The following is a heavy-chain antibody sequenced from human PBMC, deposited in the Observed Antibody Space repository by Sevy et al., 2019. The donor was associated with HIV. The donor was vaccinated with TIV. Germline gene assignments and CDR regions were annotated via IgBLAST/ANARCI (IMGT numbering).Heavy chain of an antibody. CDR3: AKDLINHAVIIYYYYGMDV. V-gene: IGHV3-30*18. CDR1: GFTFSSYG. Sequence: GGSLRLSCAASGFTFSSYGMHWVRQAPGKGLEWVAVISYDGSNKYYADSVKGRFTISRDNSKNTLYLQMNSLGAEDTVVYYCAKDLINHAVIIYYYYGMDVWGQGTTVTVSS. J-gene: IGHJ6*02. CDR2: ISYDGSNK. D-gene: IGHD3-3*01.